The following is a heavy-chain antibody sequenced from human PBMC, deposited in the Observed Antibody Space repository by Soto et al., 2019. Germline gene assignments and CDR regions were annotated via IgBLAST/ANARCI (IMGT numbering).Heavy chain of an antibody. Sequence: QVQLVQSGAEVKKPGSSVKVSCKASGGTFSSYAISWVRQAPGQGLEWMGGIIPIFGTANYAQKFQGRVTITADKSTSTAYIELSSLRSEDTAVYYCARARKYEFIAARNNWFDPWGQGTLVTVSS. V-gene: IGHV1-69*06. CDR2: IIPIFGTA. CDR1: GGTFSSYA. J-gene: IGHJ5*02. D-gene: IGHD6-6*01. CDR3: ARARKYEFIAARNNWFDP.